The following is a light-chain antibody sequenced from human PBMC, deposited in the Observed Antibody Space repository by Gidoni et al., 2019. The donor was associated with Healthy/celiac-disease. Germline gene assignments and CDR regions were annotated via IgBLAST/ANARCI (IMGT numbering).Light chain of an antibody. CDR3: QSYDSSLSAYVV. Sequence: QSVLTQPPSVSGAPGQRVTISCTGSSSNIGAGYDVHWYQQLPGTAPNLLIYGNSNRPSGVPDRFSGSNSGTSASLAITGLQAEDEADYYCQSYDSSLSAYVVFGGGTKLTVL. CDR2: GNS. J-gene: IGLJ2*01. V-gene: IGLV1-40*01. CDR1: SSNIGAGYD.